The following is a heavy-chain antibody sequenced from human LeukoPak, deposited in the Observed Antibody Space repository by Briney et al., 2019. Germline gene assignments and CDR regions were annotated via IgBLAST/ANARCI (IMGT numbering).Heavy chain of an antibody. V-gene: IGHV3-53*01. CDR3: AKDRGGVVVRAFDY. CDR1: EFSVGSNY. Sequence: GGSLRLSCAASEFSVGSNYMTWVRQAPGKGLEWVSLIYSGGSTYYADSVKGRFTISRDNSKNTLYLQMNSLRVEDTAVYYCAKDRGGVVVRAFDYWGQGTLVTVSS. CDR2: IYSGGST. J-gene: IGHJ4*02. D-gene: IGHD3-22*01.